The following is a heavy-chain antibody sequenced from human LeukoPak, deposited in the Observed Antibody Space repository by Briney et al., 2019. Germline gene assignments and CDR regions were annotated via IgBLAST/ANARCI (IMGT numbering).Heavy chain of an antibody. J-gene: IGHJ4*02. CDR1: GFTFSSDV. Sequence: PGGSLRLSCAASGFTFSSDVMNWVRQAPGRGLEWVSDISASGGTTYYADSVKGRLTISRDNSKNTLYLQMNRLRAEDTAVYYCAKGKIRDGTEWGQGTLVTVSS. D-gene: IGHD1-7*01. V-gene: IGHV3-23*01. CDR3: AKGKIRDGTE. CDR2: ISASGGTT.